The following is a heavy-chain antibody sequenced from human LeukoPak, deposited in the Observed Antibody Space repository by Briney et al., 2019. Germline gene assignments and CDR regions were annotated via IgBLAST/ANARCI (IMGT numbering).Heavy chain of an antibody. CDR3: ATVYGRDAYNYNDY. D-gene: IGHD5-24*01. V-gene: IGHV3-74*01. CDR2: INGDGRST. Sequence: GGSLRLSCAASGFTFSTYWMHWVRQAPGKGLVWVSRINGDGRSTNYADSVRGRFTISRDIAKNTLYLQMSSLRAEDTAVYYCATVYGRDAYNYNDYWGQGTLVTVSS. CDR1: GFTFSTYW. J-gene: IGHJ4*02.